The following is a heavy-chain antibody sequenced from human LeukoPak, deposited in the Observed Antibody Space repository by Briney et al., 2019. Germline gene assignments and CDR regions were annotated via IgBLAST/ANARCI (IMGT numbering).Heavy chain of an antibody. Sequence: SETLSLTCTVSGYSISSGYYWGWIRQPPGKGLEWIGSIYHSGSAYYNPSLKSRVTISVDTSKNQFSLKLSSVTAADTAVYYCARWVVPAAFFDYWGQGTLVTVSS. CDR1: GYSISSGYY. CDR2: IYHSGSA. D-gene: IGHD2-2*01. CDR3: ARWVVPAAFFDY. V-gene: IGHV4-38-2*02. J-gene: IGHJ4*02.